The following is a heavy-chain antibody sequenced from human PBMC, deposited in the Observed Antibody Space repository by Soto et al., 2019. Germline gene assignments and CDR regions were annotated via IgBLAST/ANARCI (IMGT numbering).Heavy chain of an antibody. D-gene: IGHD4-4*01. V-gene: IGHV3-15*01. CDR1: GFTFYKAT. CDR2: IRSITNGGTT. CDR3: TTAPTTVFSHGIDV. Sequence: PGGSLRLSCAASGFTFYKATMSWVRQAPGKGLEWVGRIRSITNGGTTDDAAPVKGRFTISRDDSKNMLFLQMNSLKTEDTAVYYCTTAPTTVFSHGIDVWGQGTTVTVSS. J-gene: IGHJ6*02.